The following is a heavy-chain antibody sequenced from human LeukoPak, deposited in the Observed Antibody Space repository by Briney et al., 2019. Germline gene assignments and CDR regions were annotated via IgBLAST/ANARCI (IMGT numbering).Heavy chain of an antibody. CDR3: ARLFYDFWSGHCYYYMDV. CDR2: ISYSGSS. D-gene: IGHD3-3*01. J-gene: IGHJ6*03. Sequence: SETLSLTCTVSGGSISSSTYYWGWIRQPPGKGLEWIGSISYSGSSYYNPSLKSRVTISVDTSKNQFSLKVSSVTAADTAVYYCARLFYDFWSGHCYYYMDVWGKGTTVTVSS. V-gene: IGHV4-39*01. CDR1: GGSISSSTYY.